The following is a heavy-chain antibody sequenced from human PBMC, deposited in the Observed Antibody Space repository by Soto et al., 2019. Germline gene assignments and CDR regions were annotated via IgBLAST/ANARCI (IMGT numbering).Heavy chain of an antibody. Sequence: QVQLVESGGGVVQPVRSLRLSCAASGFTFSSYGMHWVRQAPGKGLEWVAVISYDGSNKYYADSVKGRFTISRDNSKNTLYLQMNSLRAEDTAVYYCAKDLLFRDQGPVTNEGWGDYFDYWGQGTLVTVSS. J-gene: IGHJ4*02. CDR2: ISYDGSNK. CDR3: AKDLLFRDQGPVTNEGWGDYFDY. CDR1: GFTFSSYG. D-gene: IGHD3-16*01. V-gene: IGHV3-30*18.